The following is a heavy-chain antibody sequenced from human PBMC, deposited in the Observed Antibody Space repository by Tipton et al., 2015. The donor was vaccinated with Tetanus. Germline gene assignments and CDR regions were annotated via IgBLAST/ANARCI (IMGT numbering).Heavy chain of an antibody. CDR3: ARGSXGWYLAVNK. CDR2: IWYDGSNK. J-gene: IGHJ4*02. CDR1: GFTFSSYG. D-gene: IGHD6-19*01. V-gene: IGHV3-33*01. Sequence: SLRLSCAASGFTFSSYGMXXXRQAPGKGLEWVAVIWYDGSNKYYADSVKGRFTISRDNSKNTLYLQMNSLRAEDTALYYCARGSXGWYLAVNKWGKGTLVT.